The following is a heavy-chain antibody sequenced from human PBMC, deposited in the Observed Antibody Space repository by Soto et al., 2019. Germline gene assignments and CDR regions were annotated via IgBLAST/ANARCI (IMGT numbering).Heavy chain of an antibody. Sequence: AASVKVSCKASGYSFIDHYIHWVRQAPGQGLAWMGVINPDGGSTSYAHRFQGRVTVTTDTSTSTVYMDLTSLRAEDTAVYYCAKDPSSGSYLPGFDYWGQGTLVTVSS. CDR1: GYSFIDHY. CDR3: AKDPSSGSYLPGFDY. D-gene: IGHD1-26*01. J-gene: IGHJ4*02. V-gene: IGHV1-46*01. CDR2: INPDGGST.